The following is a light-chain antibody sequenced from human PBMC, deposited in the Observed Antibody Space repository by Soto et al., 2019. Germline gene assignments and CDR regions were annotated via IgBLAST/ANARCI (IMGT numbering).Light chain of an antibody. V-gene: IGLV3-1*01. J-gene: IGLJ1*01. CDR3: QAWDSSTYV. CDR2: QDS. CDR1: KLGDKY. Sequence: SYELTQPPSVSVSPGHTASITCSGDKLGDKYACWYQQKPGQSPVLVIYQDSERPSGIPERFSGSNSGNTATLTISGTQAMDEADYYCQAWDSSTYVFGTGTKLTVL.